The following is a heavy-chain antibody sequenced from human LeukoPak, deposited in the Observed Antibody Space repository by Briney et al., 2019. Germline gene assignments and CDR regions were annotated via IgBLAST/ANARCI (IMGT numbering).Heavy chain of an antibody. D-gene: IGHD5-18*01. V-gene: IGHV3-30-3*01. J-gene: IGHJ4*02. CDR2: ISYDGSNK. CDR3: ARAVDTAMVTPIDY. CDR1: GFTFSSYA. Sequence: PGGSLRLSCAASGFTFSSYAMSWVRQAPGKGLEWVAVISYDGSNKYYADSVKGRFTISRDNSKNTLYLQMNSLRAEDTAVYYCARAVDTAMVTPIDYWGQGTLVTVSS.